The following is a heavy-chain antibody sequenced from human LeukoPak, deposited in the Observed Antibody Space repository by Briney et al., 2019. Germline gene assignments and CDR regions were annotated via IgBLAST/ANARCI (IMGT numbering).Heavy chain of an antibody. V-gene: IGHV3-21*01. Sequence: PGGSLRLSCAASGFTFSSYSMNWVRQAPGKGLEWVSSISTSSSYIYYADSVKGRFTISRDNAKNSLYLQMNSLKAEDTAVYYCTRERDLTSIAAHPEFDYWGQGTLVTVSS. CDR3: TRERDLTSIAAHPEFDY. J-gene: IGHJ4*02. D-gene: IGHD6-6*01. CDR1: GFTFSSYS. CDR2: ISTSSSYI.